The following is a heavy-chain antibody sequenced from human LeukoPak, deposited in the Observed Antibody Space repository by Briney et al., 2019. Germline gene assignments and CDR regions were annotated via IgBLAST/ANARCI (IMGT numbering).Heavy chain of an antibody. CDR2: INPNSGGT. D-gene: IGHD3-3*01. J-gene: IGHJ3*02. CDR3: ARLLGWRGDAFDI. Sequence: GASVKVSCKASGYTFTGYYMHWVRQAPGQGLEWMGWINPNSGGTSYAQKFQGRVTMTRDTSISTAYMELSRLRSDDTAVYYCARLLGWRGDAFDIWGQGTMVTVSS. CDR1: GYTFTGYY. V-gene: IGHV1-2*02.